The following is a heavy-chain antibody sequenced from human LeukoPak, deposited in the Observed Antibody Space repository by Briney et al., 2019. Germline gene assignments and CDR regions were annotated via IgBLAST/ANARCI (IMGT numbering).Heavy chain of an antibody. CDR2: ISGSGGST. V-gene: IGHV3-23*01. D-gene: IGHD2-15*01. J-gene: IGHJ3*02. Sequence: GGSLRLSCAASGFTFSSYAMSWVRQAPGKGLEWVSDISGSGGSTYYADSVKGRFTISRDNSKNTLYLQMNSLRAEDTAVYYCARESTPLKYCSGGSCYSSDAFDIWGQGTMVTVSS. CDR3: ARESTPLKYCSGGSCYSSDAFDI. CDR1: GFTFSSYA.